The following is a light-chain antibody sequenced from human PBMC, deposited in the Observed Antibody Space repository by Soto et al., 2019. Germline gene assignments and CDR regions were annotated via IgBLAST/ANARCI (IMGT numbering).Light chain of an antibody. Sequence: DIQMTQSPSALSASVGDTVTITCRASQSVSGWLAWYQQKPGKAPKLLIYDVSSLESGVPSRFSGSGSGTEFTLTISSLQPDDFATYYCQQYNSYWTFXQGTKVDIK. CDR3: QQYNSYWT. CDR1: QSVSGW. CDR2: DVS. V-gene: IGKV1-5*01. J-gene: IGKJ1*01.